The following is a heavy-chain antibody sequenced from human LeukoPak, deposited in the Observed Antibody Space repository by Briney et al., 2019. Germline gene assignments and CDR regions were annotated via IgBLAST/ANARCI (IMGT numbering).Heavy chain of an antibody. CDR3: ASGTYYYDSTGFYYYYYGMDV. CDR2: INPSGGST. V-gene: IGHV1-46*01. D-gene: IGHD3-22*01. CDR1: GYTFTSYY. Sequence: GASVKVSCKASGYTFTSYYMHWVRQAPGQGLEWMGIINPSGGSTSYAQKFQGRVTMTRDTSTSTVYMELSSLRSEDTAVYYCASGTYYYDSTGFYYYYYGMDVWGQGTTVTVSS. J-gene: IGHJ6*02.